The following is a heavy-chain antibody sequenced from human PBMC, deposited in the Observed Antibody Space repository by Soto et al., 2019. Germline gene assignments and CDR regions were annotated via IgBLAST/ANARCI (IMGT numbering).Heavy chain of an antibody. D-gene: IGHD6-13*01. V-gene: IGHV3-30-3*01. CDR1: GFTFSSYA. Sequence: LRLSCAASGFTFSSYAMHWVRQAPGKGLEWLAVISYDGSNKYYADSVKGRFTISRDNSKNTLYLQMNSLRAEDTAVYYCASGYSSSWYRSHTFDYWGQGTLVTVSS. CDR2: ISYDGSNK. J-gene: IGHJ4*02. CDR3: ASGYSSSWYRSHTFDY.